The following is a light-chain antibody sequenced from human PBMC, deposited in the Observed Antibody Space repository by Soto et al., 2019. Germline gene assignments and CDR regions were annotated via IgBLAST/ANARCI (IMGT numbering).Light chain of an antibody. CDR1: SSDVGGYNY. V-gene: IGLV2-14*01. CDR2: DVS. CDR3: SSYTSSSTALYV. Sequence: QSALTHPASVSGSPGQSITISCTGTSSDVGGYNYVSWYQQHPGKAPKLMIYDVSNRPSGVSNRFSGSKSGNTASLTISGLQAEDEADYYCSSYTSSSTALYVFGTGTKVTVL. J-gene: IGLJ1*01.